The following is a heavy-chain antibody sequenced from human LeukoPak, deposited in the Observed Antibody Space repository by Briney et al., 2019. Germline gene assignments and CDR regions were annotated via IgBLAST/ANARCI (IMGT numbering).Heavy chain of an antibody. V-gene: IGHV3-49*04. CDR2: IRSKAYGGTT. J-gene: IGHJ4*02. D-gene: IGHD4-17*01. CDR3: TRDYGDYKLDY. CDR1: GFTFSSYE. Sequence: PGGSLRLSCAASGFTFSSYEMNWVRQAPGKGLEWVGFIRSKAYGGTTEYAASVKGRFTISRDDSKSIAYLQMNSLKTEDTAVYYCTRDYGDYKLDYWGQGTLVTVSS.